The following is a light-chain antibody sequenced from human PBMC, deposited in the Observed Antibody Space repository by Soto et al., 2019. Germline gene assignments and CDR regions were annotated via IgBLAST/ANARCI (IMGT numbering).Light chain of an antibody. V-gene: IGLV2-14*01. J-gene: IGLJ1*01. CDR1: SSDVGGYSY. CDR3: SSYTSSSTPYYV. CDR2: DVS. Sequence: VLTQPASVSGSPGQSITISCTGTSSDVGGYSYVSWYQQHPGKAPKLMIYDVSNRPSGVSNRFSGSKSGNTASLTISGLQAEDEADYYCSSYTSSSTPYYVFGTGTKVTVL.